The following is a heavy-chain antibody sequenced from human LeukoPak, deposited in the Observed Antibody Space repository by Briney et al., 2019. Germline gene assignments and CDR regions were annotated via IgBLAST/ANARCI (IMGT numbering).Heavy chain of an antibody. V-gene: IGHV1-8*01. CDR3: ARKGYYGSGPYYYYYGMDV. CDR1: GYTFINYG. CDR2: MNPNSGNT. D-gene: IGHD3-10*01. J-gene: IGHJ6*02. Sequence: ASVKVSCKASGYTFINYGITWVRQAPGQGLEWVGWMNPNSGNTGYAQKFQGRVTMTRNTSISTAYMELSSLRSEDTAVYYCARKGYYGSGPYYYYYGMDVWGQGTTVTVSS.